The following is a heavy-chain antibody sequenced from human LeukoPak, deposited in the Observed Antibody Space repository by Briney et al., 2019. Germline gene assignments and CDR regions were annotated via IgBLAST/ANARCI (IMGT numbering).Heavy chain of an antibody. CDR1: GYSISGGYY. J-gene: IGHJ4*02. Sequence: SETLSLTCTVSGYSISGGYYWGWIRQPPGKGLEWIGTIFQSVSTYYNPSLKSRVTTSVDTSKNQFTLKLSSVTAADTAVYYCARNNSNGFDFWSQGTLVTVSS. CDR2: IFQSVST. V-gene: IGHV4-38-2*02. CDR3: ARNNSNGFDF. D-gene: IGHD6-19*01.